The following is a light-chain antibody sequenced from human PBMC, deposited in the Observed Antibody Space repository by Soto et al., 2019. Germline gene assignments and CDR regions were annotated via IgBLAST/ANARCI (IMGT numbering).Light chain of an antibody. V-gene: IGKV1-5*03. Sequence: IQMTQSPSTLSASVGDRGTITCRASQSISSWLSWYQQKPGKSPKLLIYKVSSVKSGVPSTLSGSIYGTQLLSTISSLKADHFATNYLEHYTSYPTITVGHGTQPEI. CDR1: QSISSW. CDR2: KVS. CDR3: EHYTSYPTIT. J-gene: IGKJ5*01.